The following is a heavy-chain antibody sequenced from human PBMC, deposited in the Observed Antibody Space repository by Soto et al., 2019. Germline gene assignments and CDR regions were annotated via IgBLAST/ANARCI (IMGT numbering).Heavy chain of an antibody. CDR2: IYYSGST. Sequence: SETLSLTCTVSGGSVSSGSYYWSWIRQPPGKGLELIGYIYYSGSTNYNHSLKSRVTISVDTSKNQFYLKLSSVTAADTAVYYCAREENGSVWQEIAGSIDYWGQGTLVTVSS. D-gene: IGHD6-19*01. J-gene: IGHJ4*02. V-gene: IGHV4-61*01. CDR3: AREENGSVWQEIAGSIDY. CDR1: GGSVSSGSYY.